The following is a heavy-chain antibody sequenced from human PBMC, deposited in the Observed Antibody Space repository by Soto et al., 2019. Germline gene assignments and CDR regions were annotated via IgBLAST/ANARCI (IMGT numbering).Heavy chain of an antibody. CDR2: VRSKANTYAT. D-gene: IGHD5-12*01. CDR1: GFSFSGSD. V-gene: IGHV3-73*01. Sequence: LRLSCAASGFSFSGSDMHWGRQASGKGLEWVGRVRSKANTYATSYAASVKGRFTISRDDSKNTVYLQMNSLKTEDSAVYYCTRQGHTDGYNWGFDSWGQGTRVTVSS. J-gene: IGHJ4*02. CDR3: TRQGHTDGYNWGFDS.